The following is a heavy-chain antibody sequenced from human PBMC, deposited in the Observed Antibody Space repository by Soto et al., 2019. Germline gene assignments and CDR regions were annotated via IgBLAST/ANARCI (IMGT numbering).Heavy chain of an antibody. J-gene: IGHJ4*02. CDR1: GASLSSSSYY. CDR3: RRHDWTYYLLAINY. CDR2: IYYNGNP. V-gene: IGHV4-39*01. D-gene: IGHD3-16*01. Sequence: QLQLQESGPGLVKPSETLSLTCIVSGASLSSSSYYWAWIRQPPGKGLEWIGTIYYNGNPYYTPSIKSRVPISLDTSKNGLPLKLSSVTATDTAVYYCRRHDWTYYLLAINYWGQGTLVTVSS.